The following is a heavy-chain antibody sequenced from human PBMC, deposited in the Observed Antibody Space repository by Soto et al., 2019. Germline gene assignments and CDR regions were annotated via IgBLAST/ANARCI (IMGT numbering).Heavy chain of an antibody. CDR1: GASLDSACYV. CDR3: ARGTGLSYTYGIDD. D-gene: IGHD5-18*01. Sequence: TLSLACTVSGASLDSACYVWTWIRQRPGKGLEWIWHINYSGSTDHTPSLRSRLMVSIDTSKNQFSLKLNSLTAADTAIYYCARGTGLSYTYGIDDWGQGTLVTVSS. J-gene: IGHJ1*01. CDR2: INYSGST. V-gene: IGHV4-31*03.